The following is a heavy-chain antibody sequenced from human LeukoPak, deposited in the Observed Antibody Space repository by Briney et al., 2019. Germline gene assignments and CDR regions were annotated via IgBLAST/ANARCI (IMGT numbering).Heavy chain of an antibody. J-gene: IGHJ2*01. CDR1: GGSISSSSYY. V-gene: IGHV4-39*01. D-gene: IGHD3-22*01. CDR3: ASLGWEYYYDSYRYFDL. Sequence: PSETLSLTCTVSGGSISSSSYYWGWIRQPPGKGLEWIGSIYYSGSTYYNPSLKSRVTISVDTSKNQFSLKLSSVTAADTAVYYCASLGWEYYYDSYRYFDLWGRGTPVSVSS. CDR2: IYYSGST.